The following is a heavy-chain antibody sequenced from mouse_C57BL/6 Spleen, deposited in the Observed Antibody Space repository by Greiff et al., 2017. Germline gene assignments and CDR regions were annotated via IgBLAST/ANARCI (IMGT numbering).Heavy chain of an antibody. Sequence: VQLKQSGPELVKPGASVKIPCKASGYTFTDYNMDWVKQSHGKSLEWIGDINPNNGGTIYNQKFKGKATLTVDKSSSTAYMELRSLTAEDTAVYYCARSLYYYGSSCFDYWGQGTTLTVSS. CDR1: GYTFTDYN. V-gene: IGHV1-18*01. CDR2: INPNNGGT. J-gene: IGHJ2*01. D-gene: IGHD1-1*01. CDR3: ARSLYYYGSSCFDY.